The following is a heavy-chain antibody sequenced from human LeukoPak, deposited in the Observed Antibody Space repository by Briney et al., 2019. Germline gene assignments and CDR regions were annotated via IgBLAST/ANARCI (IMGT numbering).Heavy chain of an antibody. J-gene: IGHJ4*02. V-gene: IGHV1-2*02. D-gene: IGHD2-2*02. CDR2: INPNSGGT. Sequence: ASVKVSCKASGYTFTGYYMHWVRQAPGQGLEWMGWINPNSGGTNYAQKFQGRVTMTRDTSISTAYMELSRLRSDDTAVYYCARDLTSLRGGYCSSTSCYSPFEYWGQGTLVTVSS. CDR3: ARDLTSLRGGYCSSTSCYSPFEY. CDR1: GYTFTGYY.